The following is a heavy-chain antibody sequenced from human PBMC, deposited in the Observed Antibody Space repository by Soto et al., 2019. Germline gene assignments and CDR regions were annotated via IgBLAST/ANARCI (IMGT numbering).Heavy chain of an antibody. J-gene: IGHJ4*02. V-gene: IGHV4-38-2*02. CDR1: GYSISNGYY. CDR2: VYQTVST. CDR3: AREKGHSNPFDF. D-gene: IGHD4-4*01. Sequence: SETLSLTCTVSGYSISNGYYWAWIRQSPGKGLEWIGSVYQTVSTSYNPSLESRVTILVDIAKNHFSLRLNSVTAADTAVYFYAREKGHSNPFDFWGPGMLVTVSS.